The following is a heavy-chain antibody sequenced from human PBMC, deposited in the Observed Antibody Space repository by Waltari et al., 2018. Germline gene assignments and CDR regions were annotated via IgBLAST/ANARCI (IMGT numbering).Heavy chain of an antibody. CDR2: IYSGGST. CDR3: ARGRRDFWSGRGDYGMDV. J-gene: IGHJ6*02. D-gene: IGHD3-3*01. CDR1: GFTVSSNY. Sequence: EVQLVESGGGLVQPGGSLRLSCAASGFTVSSNYMSWVRQAPGKGLEWVSVIYSGGSTYYADSVKGRFTISRDNSKNTLYLQMNSLRAEDTAVYYCARGRRDFWSGRGDYGMDVWGQGTTVTVSS. V-gene: IGHV3-66*01.